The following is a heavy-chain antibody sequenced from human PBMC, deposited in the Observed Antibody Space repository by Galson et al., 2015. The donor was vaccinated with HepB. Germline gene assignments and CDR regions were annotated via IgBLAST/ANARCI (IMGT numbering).Heavy chain of an antibody. J-gene: IGHJ6*02. D-gene: IGHD4-17*01. CDR2: ISAYNGNT. Sequence: SVKVSCKASGYTFTSYGISWVRQAPGQGLEWMGWISAYNGNTNYAQKLQGRVTMTTDTSTSTAYMELRSLRSDDTAVYYCAREWTTVTTNGMDVWGQGTTVTVSS. CDR3: AREWTTVTTNGMDV. CDR1: GYTFTSYG. V-gene: IGHV1-18*04.